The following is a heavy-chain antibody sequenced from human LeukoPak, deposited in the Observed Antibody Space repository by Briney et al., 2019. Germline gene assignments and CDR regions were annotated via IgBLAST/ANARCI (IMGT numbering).Heavy chain of an antibody. CDR2: IYPRDGST. Sequence: ASVKVSCKASGYTFTSNNIHWVRQAPGQGLEWMGMIYPRDGSTSYAQKFQGRVTVTRDTSTGTVHMELSGLRSEDTAVYYCARDQEGFDYWGQGTLVTVSS. CDR1: GYTFTSNN. CDR3: ARDQEGFDY. V-gene: IGHV1-46*01. J-gene: IGHJ4*02.